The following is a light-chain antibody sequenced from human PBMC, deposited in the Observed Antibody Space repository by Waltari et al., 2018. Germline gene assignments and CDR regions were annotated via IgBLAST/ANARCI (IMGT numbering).Light chain of an antibody. CDR2: DTS. Sequence: RATRSCRASQTVRTTYLAWYQQKPGQAPTLLIYDTSSRATGIPDRFSGSGSGTDFSLTISSLEPEDFAVYYCQQYDISPLTFGGGTKVETK. CDR1: QTVRTTY. J-gene: IGKJ4*01. V-gene: IGKV3-20*01. CDR3: QQYDISPLT.